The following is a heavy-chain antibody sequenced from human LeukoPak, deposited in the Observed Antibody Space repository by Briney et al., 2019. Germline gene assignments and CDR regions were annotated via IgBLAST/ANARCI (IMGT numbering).Heavy chain of an antibody. CDR3: ASHSSGRLGELSF. CDR1: GGSISSYY. Sequence: SETLSLTCTVSGGSISSYYWSWIRQPPGKGLEWIGYIYYSGSTNYNPSLKSRVTISVDTSKNQFSLKLSSVTAADTAVYYCASHSSGRLGELSFWGQGTLVTVSS. J-gene: IGHJ4*02. D-gene: IGHD3-16*02. V-gene: IGHV4-59*08. CDR2: IYYSGST.